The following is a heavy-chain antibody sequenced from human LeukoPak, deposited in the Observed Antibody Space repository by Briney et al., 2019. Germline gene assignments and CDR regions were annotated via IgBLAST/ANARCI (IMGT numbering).Heavy chain of an antibody. J-gene: IGHJ4*02. Sequence: ASVKVSCKASGYTFTNYGIGWVRQAPGQGLEWMGWISAYNGNTKYAQKVQGRVTITADTSTRTVYMEVRSLRYEDTAVYYCARVSASEMGPQIFLQWGQGTLVTVSS. CDR1: GYTFTNYG. CDR3: ARVSASEMGPQIFLQ. V-gene: IGHV1-18*01. CDR2: ISAYNGNT. D-gene: IGHD5-24*01.